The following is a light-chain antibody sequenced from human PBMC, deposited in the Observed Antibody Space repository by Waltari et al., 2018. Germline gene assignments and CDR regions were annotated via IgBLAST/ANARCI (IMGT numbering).Light chain of an antibody. J-gene: IGKJ5*01. CDR2: AAS. Sequence: EIVLTQSPGTLSLSPGERATLSCRASPSVISIYLVWYQQKPGQAPRLLIYAASNRATGSPDRFSGSGSGTEFTLTISRLEPEDFAVYYCQLYGRSLGLTFGQGTRLE. CDR3: QLYGRSLGLT. CDR1: PSVISIY. V-gene: IGKV3-20*01.